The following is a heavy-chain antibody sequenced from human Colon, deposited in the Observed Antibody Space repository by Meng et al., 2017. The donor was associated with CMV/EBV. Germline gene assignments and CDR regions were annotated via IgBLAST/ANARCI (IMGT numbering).Heavy chain of an antibody. J-gene: IGHJ4*02. V-gene: IGHV4-34*01. CDR3: ASILFAAAAGGWGGY. CDR2: INHSGST. D-gene: IGHD6-13*01. CDR1: GGSFSGYY. Sequence: QLQLQGWAAGRLKPSETLSLTCAGYGGSFSGYYWSWIRQPPGKGLEWIGEINHSGSTNYNPSLKSRVTISVDTSKNQFSLKLSSVTAADTAVYYCASILFAAAAGGWGGYWGQGTLVTVSS.